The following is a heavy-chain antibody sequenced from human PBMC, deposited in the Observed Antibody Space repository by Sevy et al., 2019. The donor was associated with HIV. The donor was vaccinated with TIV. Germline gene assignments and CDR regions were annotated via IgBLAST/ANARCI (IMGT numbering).Heavy chain of an antibody. D-gene: IGHD3-10*01. CDR2: INTNTGNP. Sequence: ASVKVSCKASGYTFTSYAMNWVRQAPGQGLEWIGWINTNTGNPTYAQGFTGRFVFSLDTSVSTAYLQISSLKAEDTAVYYCARAVGDYYYYGMDVWGQGTTVTVSS. V-gene: IGHV7-4-1*02. CDR1: GYTFTSYA. CDR3: ARAVGDYYYYGMDV. J-gene: IGHJ6*02.